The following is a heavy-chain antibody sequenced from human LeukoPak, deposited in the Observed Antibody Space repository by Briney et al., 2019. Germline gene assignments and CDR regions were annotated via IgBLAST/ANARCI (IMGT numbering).Heavy chain of an antibody. CDR1: GFTFSSYA. CDR2: ISYDGSNK. Sequence: GRSLRLSCAASGFTFSSYAMHWVRQAPGKGLEWVAVISYDGSNKYYADSVKGRFTISRDNSKNTLYLQMNSLRAEDTAVYYCARGSDYDILTGYSDYWGQGTLVTVSS. D-gene: IGHD3-9*01. J-gene: IGHJ4*02. CDR3: ARGSDYDILTGYSDY. V-gene: IGHV3-30-3*01.